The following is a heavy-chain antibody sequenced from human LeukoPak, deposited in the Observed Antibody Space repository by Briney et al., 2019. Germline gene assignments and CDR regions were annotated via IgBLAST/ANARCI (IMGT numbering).Heavy chain of an antibody. Sequence: GGSLRLSCAASGFTFSSYWMSWVRQAPGEGLEWVANIKQDGSEKYYVDSVKGRFTISRDNAKNSLYLQMKSLRAEDTAVYYCARAPRSVVQLKYYGMDVWGQGTTVTVSS. V-gene: IGHV3-7*01. J-gene: IGHJ6*02. CDR2: IKQDGSEK. D-gene: IGHD2-2*01. CDR1: GFTFSSYW. CDR3: ARAPRSVVQLKYYGMDV.